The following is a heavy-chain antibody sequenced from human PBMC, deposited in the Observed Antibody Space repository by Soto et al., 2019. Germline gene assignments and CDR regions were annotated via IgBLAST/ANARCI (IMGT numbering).Heavy chain of an antibody. CDR1: GFTFSNYG. CDR2: IWYDGNNK. D-gene: IGHD3-10*01. V-gene: IGHV3-33*01. CDR3: ARDLQGSGSFYSPDD. Sequence: QVQLVESGGGVVQPGRSLRLSCAASGFTFSNYGMHWVRQAPGKGLEWVAVIWYDGNNKYYADSVKGRFTISRDNSKNTLYLQMNSLRAEDTAVYYCARDLQGSGSFYSPDDWGQGTLVTVSS. J-gene: IGHJ4*02.